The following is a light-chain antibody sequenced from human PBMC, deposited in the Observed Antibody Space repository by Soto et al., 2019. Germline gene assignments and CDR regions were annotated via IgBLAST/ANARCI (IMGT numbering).Light chain of an antibody. V-gene: IGKV3-20*01. CDR2: AAS. J-gene: IGKJ3*01. CDR3: QLYGGSHMFS. Sequence: ESVLTQSKGTLSFSTGEGATRACRSIESISSSYLAWYQQRPGQSPRLLIYAASSRAAGIPDRFSGSGSGADFTLTISRLEPEDFAVYYCQLYGGSHMFSFGHGTIVDIK. CDR1: ESISSSY.